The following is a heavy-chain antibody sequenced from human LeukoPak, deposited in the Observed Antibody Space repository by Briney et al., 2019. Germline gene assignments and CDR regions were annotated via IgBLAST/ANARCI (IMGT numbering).Heavy chain of an antibody. V-gene: IGHV3-30*18. CDR1: GFTFSSYG. CDR2: ISYDGTTK. J-gene: IGHJ6*03. CDR3: AKGFRSDMDV. Sequence: GGSLRLSCAASGFTFSSYGMHWVRQAPGKGLEWVAVISYDGTTKYYGDSVKGRFTISRDNSENTLYLQMNSLRAEDTAVYYCAKGFRSDMDVWGKGTTVTISS.